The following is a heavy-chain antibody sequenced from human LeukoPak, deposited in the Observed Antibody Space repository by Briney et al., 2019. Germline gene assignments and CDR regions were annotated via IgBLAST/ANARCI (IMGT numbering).Heavy chain of an antibody. D-gene: IGHD3-22*01. Sequence: SETLSLTCTVSGGSISSCYWSWIRQPAGKGLEWIGRIYTSGSTNYNPSLKSRVTMSADTSKNQFSLKLSSVTAADTAVYYCARADYYDSSHRGRFDYWGQGTLVTVSS. J-gene: IGHJ4*02. V-gene: IGHV4-4*07. CDR2: IYTSGST. CDR3: ARADYYDSSHRGRFDY. CDR1: GGSISSCY.